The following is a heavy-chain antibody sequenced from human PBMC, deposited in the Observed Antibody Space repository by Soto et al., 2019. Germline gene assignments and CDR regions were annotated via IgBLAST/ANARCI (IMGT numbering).Heavy chain of an antibody. CDR1: GGTFSSYA. J-gene: IGHJ3*02. V-gene: IGHV1-69*12. D-gene: IGHD3-22*01. CDR2: IIPIFGTA. Sequence: QVQLVQSGAEVKKPGSSVKVSCKASGGTFSSYAISWVRQAPGQGLEWMGGIIPIFGTANYAQKFQGRVTITADESTSAAYMELSRVRSQDTAVYYWARDKTSSGYYDTNYAFDIWGQGKMVTVSS. CDR3: ARDKTSSGYYDTNYAFDI.